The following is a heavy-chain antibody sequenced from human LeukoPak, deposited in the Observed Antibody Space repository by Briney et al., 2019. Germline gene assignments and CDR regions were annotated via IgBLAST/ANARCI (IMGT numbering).Heavy chain of an antibody. V-gene: IGHV4-4*07. Sequence: SETLSLTCDVSGGSISIYSWSWIRQPAGKGLEWIGRIYTSGSTNYNPSLKSRVTMSVDTSKNQFSLRLSSVIAADTAVYYCARAAYCGGDCYSLDYWGQGTLVTVSS. CDR1: GGSISIYS. CDR3: ARAAYCGGDCYSLDY. D-gene: IGHD2-21*02. J-gene: IGHJ4*02. CDR2: IYTSGST.